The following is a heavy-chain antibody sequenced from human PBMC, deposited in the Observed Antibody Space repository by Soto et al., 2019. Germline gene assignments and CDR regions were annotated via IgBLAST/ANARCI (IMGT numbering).Heavy chain of an antibody. V-gene: IGHV2-70*01. J-gene: IGHJ6*02. D-gene: IGHD2-2*01. CDR1: GFSLSTSGMC. CDR2: IDWDDDK. Sequence: SGPTLVNPTHTLTLTCTFSGFSLSTSGMCVSWIRQPPGKALEWLALIDWDDDKYYSTSLKTRLTISKDTSKNQVVLTMTNMDPVDTATYYCARIRVVPAATGIYYYYGMDVWGQGTTDTV. CDR3: ARIRVVPAATGIYYYYGMDV.